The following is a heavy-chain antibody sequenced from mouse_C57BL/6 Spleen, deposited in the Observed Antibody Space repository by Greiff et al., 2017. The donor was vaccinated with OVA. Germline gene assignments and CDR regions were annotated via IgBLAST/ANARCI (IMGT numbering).Heavy chain of an antibody. Sequence: QVQLQQPGAELVKPGASVKLSCKASGYTFTSYWMQWVKQRPGQGLEWIGEIDPSDSYTNYNQKFKGKATLTVDTSSSTAYMQLSSLTSEDSAVYYCAITTVVHFDYWGQGTTLTVSS. J-gene: IGHJ2*01. D-gene: IGHD1-1*01. CDR1: GYTFTSYW. CDR2: IDPSDSYT. CDR3: AITTVVHFDY. V-gene: IGHV1-50*01.